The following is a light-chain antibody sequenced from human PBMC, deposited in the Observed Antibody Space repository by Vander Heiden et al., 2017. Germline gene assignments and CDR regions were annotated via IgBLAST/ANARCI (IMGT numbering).Light chain of an antibody. Sequence: QYVLTQPPSASETPGQRVTISCSGSSSNIGSNTVNWYQQLPGTAPKLLIYSNNQRPSGFPDRFSGSKSGTSASLAISGLQSEDEADYYCAAWDDSLNGWVFGGGTKLTVL. CDR3: AAWDDSLNGWV. J-gene: IGLJ3*02. CDR2: SNN. V-gene: IGLV1-44*01. CDR1: SSNIGSNT.